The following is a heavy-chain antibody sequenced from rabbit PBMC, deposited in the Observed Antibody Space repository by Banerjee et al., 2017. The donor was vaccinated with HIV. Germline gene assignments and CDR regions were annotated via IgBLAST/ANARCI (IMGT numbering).Heavy chain of an antibody. V-gene: IGHV1S45*01. Sequence: QEQLEESGGDLVKPGASLTLTCTASGIDFSSYYYMCWVRQAPGKGLEWIACIYADSIGSTYYASWAKGRFTISKTSSTTVPLQMTSLTAADTATYFCARDLAGAIGWNFNLWGQGTLVTVS. D-gene: IGHD4-1*01. CDR2: IYADSIGST. CDR3: ARDLAGAIGWNFNL. J-gene: IGHJ4*01. CDR1: GIDFSSYYY.